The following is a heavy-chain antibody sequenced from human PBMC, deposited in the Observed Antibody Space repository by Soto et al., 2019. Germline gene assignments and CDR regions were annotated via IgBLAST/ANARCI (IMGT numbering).Heavy chain of an antibody. Sequence: PGGSLRLSCAASGFTFSSYAMSWVRQAPGKGLEWVSAISGSGGSTYYADSVKGRFTISRDNSKNTLYLQMNSLRAEDTAVYYCAKSRRPMVRGVYYYYYYGMDVWGQGTTVTV. D-gene: IGHD3-10*01. J-gene: IGHJ6*02. CDR1: GFTFSSYA. CDR3: AKSRRPMVRGVYYYYYYGMDV. CDR2: ISGSGGST. V-gene: IGHV3-23*01.